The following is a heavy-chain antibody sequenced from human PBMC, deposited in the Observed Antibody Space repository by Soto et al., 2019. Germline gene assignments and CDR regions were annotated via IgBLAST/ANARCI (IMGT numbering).Heavy chain of an antibody. CDR1: GGSISSSSYY. J-gene: IGHJ3*02. V-gene: IGHV4-39*07. CDR2: IYYSGST. CDR3: ASWASIVVVVAATNDAFDI. Sequence: PSETLSLTCTVSGGSISSSSYYWGWIRQPPGKGLEWIGSIYYSGSTYYNPSLKSRVTISVDTSKNQFSLKLSSVTAADAAAYYCASWASIVVVVAATNDAFDIWGQGTMVTVSS. D-gene: IGHD2-15*01.